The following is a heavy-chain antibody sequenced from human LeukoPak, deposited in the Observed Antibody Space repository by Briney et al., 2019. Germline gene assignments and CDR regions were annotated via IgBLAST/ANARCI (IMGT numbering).Heavy chain of an antibody. J-gene: IGHJ3*02. Sequence: SATLSLTCAVYGGSFSGYYWSWIRQPPGKGLEWIGEINHSGSTNYNPSLKSRVTISVDTSKNQFSLKLSSVTAADTAVYYCAKNKPGIENDAFDIWGQGTMVTVSS. CDR3: AKNKPGIENDAFDI. D-gene: IGHD6-13*01. CDR2: INHSGST. CDR1: GGSFSGYY. V-gene: IGHV4-34*01.